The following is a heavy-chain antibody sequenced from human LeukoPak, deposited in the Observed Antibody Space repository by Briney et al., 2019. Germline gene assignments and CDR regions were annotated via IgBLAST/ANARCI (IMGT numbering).Heavy chain of an antibody. Sequence: PGRSLRLSCAASGFTFSSYWMHWVRQVPGRGLVWVSRIDLGGTPTYADSVRGRFTMSRDNAKNTVDLQMSSLRAEDTAVYYCVTGYPAMALGYWGQGTLVTVSS. CDR1: GFTFSSYW. V-gene: IGHV3-74*01. CDR2: IDLGGTP. D-gene: IGHD5-18*01. CDR3: VTGYPAMALGY. J-gene: IGHJ4*02.